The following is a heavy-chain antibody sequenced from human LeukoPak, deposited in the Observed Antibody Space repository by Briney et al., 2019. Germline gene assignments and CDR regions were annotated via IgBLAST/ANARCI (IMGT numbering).Heavy chain of an antibody. J-gene: IGHJ4*02. Sequence: GGSLRLSCAASGFTFSDYYMSWIRQAPGKGLEWVSYISSSGSTIYYADSVKGRFTISRDNAKNSLYLQMNSLRAEDTALYYCAKDNSYNWNDVGYFDHWGQGTLVTVSS. D-gene: IGHD1-20*01. CDR2: ISSSGSTI. CDR3: AKDNSYNWNDVGYFDH. V-gene: IGHV3-11*01. CDR1: GFTFSDYY.